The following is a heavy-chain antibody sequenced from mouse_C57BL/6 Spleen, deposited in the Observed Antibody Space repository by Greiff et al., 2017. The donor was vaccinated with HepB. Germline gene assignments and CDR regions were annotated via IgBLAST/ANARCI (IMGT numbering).Heavy chain of an antibody. CDR3: ARAGDWYFDV. Sequence: EVQLQQSGPVLVKPGASVKMSCKASGYTFTDYYMNWVKQSHGKSLEWIGVINPYNGGTSYNQKFKGKATLTVDKSSSTAYMELNRLTSEDSAVYYCARAGDWYFDVWGTGTTVTVSS. CDR1: GYTFTDYY. CDR2: INPYNGGT. V-gene: IGHV1-19*01. J-gene: IGHJ1*03.